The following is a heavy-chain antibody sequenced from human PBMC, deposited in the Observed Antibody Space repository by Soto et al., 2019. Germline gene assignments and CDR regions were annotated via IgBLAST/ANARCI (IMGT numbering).Heavy chain of an antibody. CDR1: GFSLSNSKVG. J-gene: IGHJ5*02. Sequence: SGPTLVNPTETLTLTCTVSGFSLSNSKVGVSWIRQPPGKALEWLAHIFSNDEKSYRTFLKSRFTISRDTSKSQVVLTMTNMEPVDTATYYCARITRRHIVVQPAVNWFDPWGQGILVTVSS. CDR3: ARITRRHIVVQPAVNWFDP. CDR2: IFSNDEK. D-gene: IGHD2-15*01. V-gene: IGHV2-26*01.